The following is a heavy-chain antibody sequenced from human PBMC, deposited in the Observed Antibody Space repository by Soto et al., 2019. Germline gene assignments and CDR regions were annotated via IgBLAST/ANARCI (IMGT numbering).Heavy chain of an antibody. D-gene: IGHD6-19*01. Sequence: EVQLVESGGGLVQPGGSLKLSCAASGFTFSGSAMHWVRQASGKGLEWVGRIRSKANSYATAYAASVKGRLTIARDDSKKTAYLQMNSLKTEDTSVYSCISIIAVAGKGEGTFDYWGQGTLVTVSS. CDR3: ISIIAVAGKGEGTFDY. CDR1: GFTFSGSA. J-gene: IGHJ4*02. CDR2: IRSKANSYAT. V-gene: IGHV3-73*02.